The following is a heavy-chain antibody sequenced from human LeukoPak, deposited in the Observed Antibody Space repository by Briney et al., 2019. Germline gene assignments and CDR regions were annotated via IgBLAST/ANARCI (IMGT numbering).Heavy chain of an antibody. J-gene: IGHJ6*03. D-gene: IGHD2-15*01. Sequence: PSEALSLTCTVSGGSIISYYWSCIRQPAGKGLGWIGRIYTSGSTNYNPSLKSRATMSVDAAKNQFSLKLSSVIAADTAVEYCARDRSIVATNYYYYYMDVWGKGTTVTVSS. CDR2: IYTSGST. V-gene: IGHV4-4*07. CDR1: GGSIISYY. CDR3: ARDRSIVATNYYYYYMDV.